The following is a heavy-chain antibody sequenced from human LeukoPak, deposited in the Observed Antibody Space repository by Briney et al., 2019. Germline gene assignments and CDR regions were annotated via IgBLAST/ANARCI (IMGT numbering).Heavy chain of an antibody. CDR2: ISYDGSNK. D-gene: IGHD2-2*01. CDR3: AREYCSSTSCPFFDY. Sequence: PGGSLRLSCAASGFTFSSYTMHWVRQAPGKGLEWVAVISYDGSNKYYADSVKGRFTISRDDSKNTLYLQMNSLRAEDTAVYYCAREYCSSTSCPFFDYWGQGTLVTVSS. J-gene: IGHJ4*02. CDR1: GFTFSSYT. V-gene: IGHV3-30-3*01.